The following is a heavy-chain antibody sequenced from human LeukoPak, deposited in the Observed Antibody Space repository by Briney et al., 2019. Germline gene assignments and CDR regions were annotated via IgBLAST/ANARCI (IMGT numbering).Heavy chain of an antibody. D-gene: IGHD7-27*01. CDR2: TYYRSKWYN. CDR3: ARGTWGAFDY. Sequence: SQTLSLTCDISGDTVSSNSATWNWIRQSPSRGLEWLGRTYYRSKWYNDDAVSVKGRITIKPDTYKNRFSLQLDSVTPEDTAIYHCARGTWGAFDYWGQGTLVTVSS. CDR1: GDTVSSNSAT. J-gene: IGHJ4*02. V-gene: IGHV6-1*01.